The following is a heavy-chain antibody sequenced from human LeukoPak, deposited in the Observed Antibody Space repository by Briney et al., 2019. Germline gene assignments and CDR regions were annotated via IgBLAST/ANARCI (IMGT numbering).Heavy chain of an antibody. Sequence: SVKVSCKDSGYTFTSYGISWVRQAPGQGLEWMGWISAYNGNPNYAQKLQGRVTMTTDTSTRTAYMEPRSLRFDDTAVYYCARESDSNGYDSVGYWGQGTLVTVSS. CDR1: GYTFTSYG. CDR3: ARESDSNGYDSVGY. D-gene: IGHD3-22*01. J-gene: IGHJ4*02. CDR2: ISAYNGNP. V-gene: IGHV1-18*01.